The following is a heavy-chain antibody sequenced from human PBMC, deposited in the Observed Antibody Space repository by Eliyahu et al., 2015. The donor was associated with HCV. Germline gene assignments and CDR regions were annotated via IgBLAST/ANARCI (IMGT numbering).Heavy chain of an antibody. J-gene: IGHJ3*02. D-gene: IGHD2-21*01. CDR3: AKQVFVVDGFDT. Sequence: QVQLQESGPGLVKPSQTLSLTCTVFGGSIRSDDYYWSWIRQLPGRGLEWIGYIYRSGSTYHNPSLKSRVTMSLDTSKNQFTLKLSSVTAADTAVYYCAKQVFVVDGFDTWGQGTMVTVSS. V-gene: IGHV4-31*02. CDR2: IYRSGST. CDR1: GGSIRSDDYY.